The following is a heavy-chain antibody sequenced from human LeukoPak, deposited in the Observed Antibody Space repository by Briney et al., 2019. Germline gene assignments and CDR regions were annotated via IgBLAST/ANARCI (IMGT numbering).Heavy chain of an antibody. D-gene: IGHD3-3*01. CDR3: AKDPLDYTILDS. J-gene: IGHJ4*02. Sequence: PGRSLRLSCAASGFTFSSYAMSWVRQAPGKGLEWVSAISGSGGSTYYADSVKGRFTISRDNSKNTLYLQMNSLRAEDTAVYYCAKDPLDYTILDSWGQGTLVTVSS. CDR1: GFTFSSYA. V-gene: IGHV3-23*01. CDR2: ISGSGGST.